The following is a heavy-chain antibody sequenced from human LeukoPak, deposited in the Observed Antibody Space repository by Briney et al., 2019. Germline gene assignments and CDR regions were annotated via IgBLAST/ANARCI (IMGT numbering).Heavy chain of an antibody. CDR2: INPSGGST. V-gene: IGHV1-46*01. Sequence: ASVKVSCKASGYTFTSYYMHWVRQAPGQGLEWMGIINPSGGSTSYAQEFQGRVTMTRDTSTSTVYMELSSLRSEDTAVYYCARAAPGIPSPALWGQGTLVTVSS. CDR1: GYTFTSYY. CDR3: ARAAPGIPSPAL. J-gene: IGHJ4*02. D-gene: IGHD6-13*01.